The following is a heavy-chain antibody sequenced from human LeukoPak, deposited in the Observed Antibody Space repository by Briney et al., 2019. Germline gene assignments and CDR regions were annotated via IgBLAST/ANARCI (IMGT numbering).Heavy chain of an antibody. J-gene: IGHJ6*03. CDR1: GFTFSSYA. CDR2: ISYDGSNK. D-gene: IGHD2-2*01. Sequence: GGSLRLSCAASGFTFSSYAMHWVRQAPGKGLEWVAVISYDGSNKYYADSVKGRFTISRDNSKNTLYLQMNSLRAEDTAVYYCAKDQAVVPAAIGYYYYYMDVWGKGTTVTVSS. V-gene: IGHV3-30-3*01. CDR3: AKDQAVVPAAIGYYYYYMDV.